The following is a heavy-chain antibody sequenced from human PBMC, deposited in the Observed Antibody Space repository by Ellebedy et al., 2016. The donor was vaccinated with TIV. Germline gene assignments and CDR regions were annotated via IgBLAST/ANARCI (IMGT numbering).Heavy chain of an antibody. CDR2: ISGSGGGA. CDR3: ARAYQMPLGQCFQH. J-gene: IGHJ1*01. CDR1: GFTFSNYA. Sequence: GESLKISXAASGFTFSNYAMSWVRQAPGKGLEWVSVISGSGGGAYYTELVKGRFTISRDNSKNRLLLQMNNLRAEDTAVYYCARAYQMPLGQCFQHWGQGTLVTVSS. V-gene: IGHV3-23*01. D-gene: IGHD2-2*01.